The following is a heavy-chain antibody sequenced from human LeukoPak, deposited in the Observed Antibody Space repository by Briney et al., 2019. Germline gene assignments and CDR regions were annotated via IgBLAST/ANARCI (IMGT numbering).Heavy chain of an antibody. Sequence: GGSLRLSCAASGFTFSSYAMSWVRQAPGKGLEWVSAISGSGGGTYYADSVKGRFTISRDNSKNTLYLQMNSLRAEDTAVYYCAKDMGVDGLRAFRDGDYWGQGTLVTVSS. J-gene: IGHJ4*02. CDR2: ISGSGGGT. D-gene: IGHD4-17*01. CDR1: GFTFSSYA. CDR3: AKDMGVDGLRAFRDGDY. V-gene: IGHV3-23*01.